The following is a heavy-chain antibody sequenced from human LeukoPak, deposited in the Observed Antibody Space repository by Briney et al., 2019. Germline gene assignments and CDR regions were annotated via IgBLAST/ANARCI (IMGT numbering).Heavy chain of an antibody. J-gene: IGHJ5*02. V-gene: IGHV1-18*04. CDR1: GYTFTGYG. CDR3: ARDVGLGFYSGSGKYHS. Sequence: ASVKVSCTTSGYTFTGYGVSWVRQAPGQGFEWMAWISGHNGETKYAQRFQGRLTLTTDTPTSTAYMELRSLKSDDTATYYCARDVGLGFYSGSGKYHSWGQGTLVTVSS. D-gene: IGHD3-10*01. CDR2: ISGHNGET.